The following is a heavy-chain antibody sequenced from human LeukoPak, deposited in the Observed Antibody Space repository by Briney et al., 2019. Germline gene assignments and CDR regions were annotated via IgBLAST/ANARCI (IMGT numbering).Heavy chain of an antibody. CDR1: GGSISTHY. Sequence: SETLSLTCTVSGGSISTHYWSWIRQPPGKGLEWIGYIYTSGSTNYNPSLKSRVTISVDTSKRQFSLKLSSVTAADTAVYYCARAGYYYDSSGYYNYMDVWGKGTTDTVSS. CDR3: ARAGYYYDSSGYYNYMDV. J-gene: IGHJ6*03. V-gene: IGHV4-4*09. CDR2: IYTSGST. D-gene: IGHD3-22*01.